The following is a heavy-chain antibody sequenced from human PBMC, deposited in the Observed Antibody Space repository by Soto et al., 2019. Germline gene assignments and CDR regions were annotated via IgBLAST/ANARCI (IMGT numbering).Heavy chain of an antibody. CDR2: IDPSDSYT. J-gene: IGHJ6*02. Sequence: LKISCKGSGYSFTSYWISWVRQMPGKGLEWMGRIDPSDSYTNYSPSFQGHVTISADKSISTAYLQWSSLKASDTAMYYCARLATKEQLWTLYYYYYGMDVWGQGTTVTVSS. CDR3: ARLATKEQLWTLYYYYYGMDV. V-gene: IGHV5-10-1*01. CDR1: GYSFTSYW. D-gene: IGHD5-18*01.